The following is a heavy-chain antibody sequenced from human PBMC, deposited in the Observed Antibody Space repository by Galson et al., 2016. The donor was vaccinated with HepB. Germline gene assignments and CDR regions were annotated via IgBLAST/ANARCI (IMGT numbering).Heavy chain of an antibody. Sequence: ALVKPTQTLTLTCTFSGFSLSTRGVGVAWIRQPPGKALEWLALIHWDDYKRYSPSLKSRFTITKDTSKNQVVLRMTNMDPVDTATYYCAYSLIAVSGVVTPPPDAFDIWGQGTMVTVSS. V-gene: IGHV2-5*02. D-gene: IGHD3-3*01. CDR2: IHWDDYK. J-gene: IGHJ3*02. CDR1: GFSLSTRGVG. CDR3: AYSLIAVSGVVTPPPDAFDI.